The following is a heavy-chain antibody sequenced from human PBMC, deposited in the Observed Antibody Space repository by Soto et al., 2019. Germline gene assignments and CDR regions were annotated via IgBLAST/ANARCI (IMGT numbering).Heavy chain of an antibody. CDR3: AKVFIVGATTPCGFDY. D-gene: IGHD1-26*01. Sequence: ESGGCVFQPGRSLRLSCAASGFTFSSSGMHWVRQAPGKGLEWVAVISYDGSNKYYADSVKGRFTISRDNSKNTLYLQMNSLRAEATAVYYCAKVFIVGATTPCGFDYWGQGTLVTVSS. CDR1: GFTFSSSG. V-gene: IGHV3-30*18. J-gene: IGHJ4*02. CDR2: ISYDGSNK.